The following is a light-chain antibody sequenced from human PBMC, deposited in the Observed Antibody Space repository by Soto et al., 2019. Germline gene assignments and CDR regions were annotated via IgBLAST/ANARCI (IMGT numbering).Light chain of an antibody. CDR3: QRFDSYA. CDR1: QSIGDW. Sequence: DIPRTPSPTSLSASVGDRCTITCRASQSIGDWLAWYQQKPGKGPKLLIYRASSLERGVPSRFSGSGSGTEFTLTFGSLQPEDLATYYCQRFDSYAFCQGTKVDIK. J-gene: IGKJ1*01. V-gene: IGKV1-5*03. CDR2: RAS.